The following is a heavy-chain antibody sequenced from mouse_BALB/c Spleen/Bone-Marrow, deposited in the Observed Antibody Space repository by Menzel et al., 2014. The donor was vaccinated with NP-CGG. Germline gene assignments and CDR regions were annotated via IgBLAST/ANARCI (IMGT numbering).Heavy chain of an antibody. J-gene: IGHJ1*01. Sequence: VQLQQSGAELVMPGASVKMSCKASGYTFTDYWMHWVKQRPGQGLEWIGAIDTSDSYTTYNQNFKDKATLTVDESSSTAYMQFSSLTSEGSAVYYCARRYGHYWYFDVWGAGTTVTVAS. D-gene: IGHD2-14*01. CDR2: IDTSDSYT. CDR3: ARRYGHYWYFDV. CDR1: GYTFTDYW. V-gene: IGHV1-69*01.